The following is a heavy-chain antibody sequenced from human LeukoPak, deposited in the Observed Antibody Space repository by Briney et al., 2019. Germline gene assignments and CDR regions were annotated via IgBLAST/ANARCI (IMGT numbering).Heavy chain of an antibody. CDR3: ARVRAVAGTAIDY. Sequence: GGSLRLSCAPSGFTFSTYSMNWVRQAPGKGLEWVSSISSSSSYIYYADSVKGRFTISRDNAKNSLYLQMNSLRAEDTAVYYCARVRAVAGTAIDYWGQGTLVTVSS. V-gene: IGHV3-21*01. D-gene: IGHD6-19*01. J-gene: IGHJ4*02. CDR1: GFTFSTYS. CDR2: ISSSSSYI.